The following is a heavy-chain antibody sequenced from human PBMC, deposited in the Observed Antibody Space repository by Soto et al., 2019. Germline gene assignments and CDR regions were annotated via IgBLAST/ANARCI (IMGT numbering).Heavy chain of an antibody. J-gene: IGHJ6*02. CDR3: SSSLAYYYYGMDV. D-gene: IGHD6-6*01. V-gene: IGHV1-69*01. CDR1: GGTFSSYA. Sequence: QVQLVQSGAEVKKPGSSVKVSCKASGGTFSSYAISSMRQAPGQGLEWMGGIIPIFGTANYAQKFQGRVTITADESTSTAYMELSSLRSEDTAVYYCSSSLAYYYYGMDVWSQGTTVTVSS. CDR2: IIPIFGTA.